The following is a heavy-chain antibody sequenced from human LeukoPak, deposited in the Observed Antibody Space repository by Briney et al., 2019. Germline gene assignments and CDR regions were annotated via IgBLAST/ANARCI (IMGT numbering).Heavy chain of an antibody. D-gene: IGHD3-10*01. CDR1: GGSFSGYY. CDR3: ARARITVFRGVIWYFDL. V-gene: IGHV4-34*01. Sequence: SETLSLTCAVYGGSFSGYYWSWIRQPPGKGLEWIGEINHSGSTNYNPSLKSRVTISVDTSKNQFSLKLSSVTAADTAVYYCARARITVFRGVIWYFDLWGRGTLVTVSS. J-gene: IGHJ2*01. CDR2: INHSGST.